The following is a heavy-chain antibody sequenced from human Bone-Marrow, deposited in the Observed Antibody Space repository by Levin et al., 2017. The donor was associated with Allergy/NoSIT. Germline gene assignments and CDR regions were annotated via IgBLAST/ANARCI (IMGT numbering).Heavy chain of an antibody. CDR1: GGSIAYYY. V-gene: IGHV4-59*08. Sequence: PGGSLRLSCSVSGGSIAYYYWSWIRQPPGKGLEWIGYISSSGNTNYNPSLKSRVTMSVDTSKNQYSLKLTSVTAADTAVYFCARRQVGSTTDYFDFWGQGTLVTVSS. D-gene: IGHD1-26*01. CDR3: ARRQVGSTTDYFDF. J-gene: IGHJ4*02. CDR2: ISSSGNT.